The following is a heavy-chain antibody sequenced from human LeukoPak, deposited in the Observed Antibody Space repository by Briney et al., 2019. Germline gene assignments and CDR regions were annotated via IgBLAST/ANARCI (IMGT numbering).Heavy chain of an antibody. Sequence: ASVKVSCKVSGYTLTELSMHWVRQAPGKGLEWMGGFDPEDGETIYAQKFQGRVTMTEDTSTDTAYMELSSLRSEDTAVYYCATDPWIVGATTRVHWGQGTLVTVSS. V-gene: IGHV1-24*01. CDR3: ATDPWIVGATTRVH. CDR2: FDPEDGET. CDR1: GYTLTELS. D-gene: IGHD1-26*01. J-gene: IGHJ4*02.